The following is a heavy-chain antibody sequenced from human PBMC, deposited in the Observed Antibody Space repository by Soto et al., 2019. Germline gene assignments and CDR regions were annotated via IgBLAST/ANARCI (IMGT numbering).Heavy chain of an antibody. CDR2: IYHSGST. Sequence: SETLSLTCAVSGGSISSGGYSWSWIRQPPGKGLEWIGYIYHSGSTYYNPSLKSRVTISVDRSKNQFSLKLSSVTAADTAVYYCARDLNNYDILTGYGFWFDPWGQGTLVTVSS. CDR3: ARDLNNYDILTGYGFWFDP. V-gene: IGHV4-30-2*01. CDR1: GGSISSGGYS. D-gene: IGHD3-9*01. J-gene: IGHJ5*02.